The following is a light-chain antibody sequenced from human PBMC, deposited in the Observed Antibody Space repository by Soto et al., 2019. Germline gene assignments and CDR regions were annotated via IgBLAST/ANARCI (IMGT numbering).Light chain of an antibody. CDR3: QQYGTPGT. J-gene: IGKJ1*01. CDR1: ESVASNY. CDR2: GAS. Sequence: EIVLTQSPGTLSLSPGERATLSCRASESVASNYLAWYQQKPGQAPRLLFYGASNRATGTPDRFSGSGSGTDFTLTISRLEPEDFAVYYCQQYGTPGTFGQGTKVDIK. V-gene: IGKV3-20*01.